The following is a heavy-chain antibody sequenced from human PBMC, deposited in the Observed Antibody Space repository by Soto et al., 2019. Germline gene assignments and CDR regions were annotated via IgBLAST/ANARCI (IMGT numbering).Heavy chain of an antibody. Sequence: EVQLLESGGGLVQPGGSLRLSCAASGFTFSSYAMSWVRQAPGKGLEWVSAISGSGGSTYYADSVKGRFTISRDNSKNTLYLQMNSLRAEDTAVYYCVKGEPDPGFGELLWYYFDYWGQGTLVTVSS. D-gene: IGHD3-10*01. CDR1: GFTFSSYA. CDR2: ISGSGGST. J-gene: IGHJ4*02. V-gene: IGHV3-23*01. CDR3: VKGEPDPGFGELLWYYFDY.